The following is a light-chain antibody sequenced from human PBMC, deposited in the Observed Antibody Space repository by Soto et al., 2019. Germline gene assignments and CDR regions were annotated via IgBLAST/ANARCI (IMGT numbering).Light chain of an antibody. Sequence: DIVMTQSPLSLPVTPGEPASISCRASQSVSSSDLAWYQQKPGQAPRLLMYDASSRATGIPDRFSGSGSGTDFTLTISRLDPEDFAVYYCQQYGSSSWTVGQGTKVDIK. CDR3: QQYGSSSWT. CDR1: QSVSSSD. J-gene: IGKJ1*01. CDR2: DAS. V-gene: IGKV3-20*01.